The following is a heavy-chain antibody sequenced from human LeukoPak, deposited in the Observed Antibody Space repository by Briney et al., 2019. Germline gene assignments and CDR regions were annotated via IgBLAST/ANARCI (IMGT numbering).Heavy chain of an antibody. V-gene: IGHV1-46*01. D-gene: IGHD4-17*01. CDR1: GYTFTSYY. CDR2: INPSGGST. J-gene: IGHJ4*02. CDR3: ARDRRGITTVTTAWDY. Sequence: ASVKVSCKASGYTFTSYYMHWVRQASGQGLEWMGIINPSGGSTSYAQKFQGRVTMTRDTSTSTVYMELSSLRSEDTAVYYCARDRRGITTVTTAWDYWGQGTLVTVFS.